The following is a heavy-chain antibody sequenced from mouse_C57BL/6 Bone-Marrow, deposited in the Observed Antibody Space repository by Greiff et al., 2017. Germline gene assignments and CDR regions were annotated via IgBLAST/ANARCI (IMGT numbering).Heavy chain of an antibody. J-gene: IGHJ2*01. V-gene: IGHV6-3*01. CDR3: TGGTTVDYFDY. D-gene: IGHD1-1*01. CDR2: LRLKSDNYAT. CDR1: GFTFSNYW. Sequence: EVMLVESGGGLVQPGGSMKLSCVASGFTFSNYWMNWVRQSPEKGLEWVAQLRLKSDNYATHSAESVKGRFTISRDDSKRSVYLQMNNLRAEDTGIYYCTGGTTVDYFDYWGQGTTLTVSS.